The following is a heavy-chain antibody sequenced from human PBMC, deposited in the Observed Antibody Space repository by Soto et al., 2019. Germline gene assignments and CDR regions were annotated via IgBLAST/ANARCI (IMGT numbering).Heavy chain of an antibody. D-gene: IGHD5-12*01. CDR1: GFTFSSYA. CDR3: ARETDIVATATRDAFDI. Sequence: GGSLRLSCAASGFTFSSYAMHWVRQAPGKGLEWVAVISYDGSNKYYADSVKGRFTISRDNSKNTLYLQMNSLRAEDTAVYYCARETDIVATATRDAFDIWGQGTMVTVSS. V-gene: IGHV3-30*04. CDR2: ISYDGSNK. J-gene: IGHJ3*02.